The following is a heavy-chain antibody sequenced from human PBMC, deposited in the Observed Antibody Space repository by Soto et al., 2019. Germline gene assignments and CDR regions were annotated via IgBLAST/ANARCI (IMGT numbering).Heavy chain of an antibody. CDR3: AKGIVYYYDSSGYFAY. CDR2: ISCSGGST. V-gene: IGHV3-23*01. Sequence: GGTLRLSCAASGFTLRSYAMSWVRQAPGKGLEWVSAISCSGGSTYYAASVKGRFIISRDNSKNTLLLQMSSLRAEDTAVYYCAKGIVYYYDSSGYFAYWGQGTLLTVSS. CDR1: GFTLRSYA. D-gene: IGHD3-22*01. J-gene: IGHJ4*02.